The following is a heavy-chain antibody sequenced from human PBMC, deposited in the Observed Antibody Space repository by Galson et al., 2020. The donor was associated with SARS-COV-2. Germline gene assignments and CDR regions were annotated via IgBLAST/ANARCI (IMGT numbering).Heavy chain of an antibody. D-gene: IGHD3-10*01. CDR3: VRDEDSGFGEPDY. CDR1: GYTFSKYG. CDR2: ISVYRGNT. J-gene: IGHJ4*02. V-gene: IGHV1-18*01. Sequence: ASVKVSCKASGYTFSKYGFSWVRQAPGQGFEWVGWISVYRGNTEYAQKVQGRVTLTTDTSTSTAYMELTSLRSDDTAVYYCVRDEDSGFGEPDYWGQGTLVTVTS.